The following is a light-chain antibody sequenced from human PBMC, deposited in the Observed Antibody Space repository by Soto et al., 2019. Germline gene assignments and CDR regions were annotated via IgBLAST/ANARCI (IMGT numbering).Light chain of an antibody. J-gene: IGLJ2*01. CDR1: SVSIASNY. CDR3: HSYDSDNVI. V-gene: IGLV6-57*04. Sequence: NFMLTQPHSVSESPGKTVTISCTRSSVSIASNYVQWYQQRPGSAPTSVIYDDNQRPSGVPDRFSGSIDSSSNSASLTISGLKTEDEADYYCHSYDSDNVIFGGGTKVTVL. CDR2: DDN.